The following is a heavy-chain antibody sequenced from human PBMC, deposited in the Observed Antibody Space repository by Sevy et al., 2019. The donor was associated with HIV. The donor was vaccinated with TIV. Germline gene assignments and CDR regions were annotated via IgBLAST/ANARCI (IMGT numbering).Heavy chain of an antibody. D-gene: IGHD6-13*01. J-gene: IGHJ4*02. CDR3: AKDHLTAAGLTDY. CDR2: ISGSGGST. CDR1: GFTFSSYA. V-gene: IGHV3-23*01. Sequence: GGCLRLSCAASGFTFSSYAMSWVRQAPGKGLEWVSAISGSGGSTYYADSVKGRFTISRDNSKNTLYLQMNSLRAEDTIAYYCAKDHLTAAGLTDYWGQGTLVTVSS.